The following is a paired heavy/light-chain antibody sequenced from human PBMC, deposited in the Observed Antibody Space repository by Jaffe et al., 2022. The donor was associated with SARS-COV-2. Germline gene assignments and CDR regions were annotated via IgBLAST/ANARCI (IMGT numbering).Heavy chain of an antibody. CDR2: IKSKTDGGTT. CDR1: GFTSSNAW. Sequence: EVQLVESGGGLVKPGGSLRLSCAASGFTSSNAWMSWVRQAPGKGLEWVGRIKSKTDGGTTDYAAPVKGRFTISRDDSKSTLYLQMNSLKTEDTAVYYCTSDIGRRHCSGGDCHPSADHWGQGTLVTVSS. CDR3: TSDIGRRHCSGGDCHPSADH. V-gene: IGHV3-15*01. J-gene: IGHJ5*02. D-gene: IGHD2-21*02.
Light chain of an antibody. V-gene: IGLV1-36*01. CDR2: YDD. Sequence: QSVLTQPPSVSEAPRQRVTISCSGSSSNIGNNAVSWYQQLPGKAPKLLIYYDDLLPSGVSDRFSGSKSGTSASLAISGLQSEDEGDYYCAAWDDRLKGWVFGGGTKLTVL. CDR3: AAWDDRLKGWV. CDR1: SSNIGNNA. J-gene: IGLJ3*02.